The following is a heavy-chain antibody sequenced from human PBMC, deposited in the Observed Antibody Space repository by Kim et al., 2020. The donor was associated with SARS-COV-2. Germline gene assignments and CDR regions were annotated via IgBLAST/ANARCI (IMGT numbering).Heavy chain of an antibody. D-gene: IGHD2-21*02. V-gene: IGHV1-46*01. CDR3: ARDNTAWSIDY. CDR1: GYIFTSNK. CDR2: ITPIDGAT. J-gene: IGHJ4*02. Sequence: ASVKVSCKASGYIFTSNKMQWVRQAPGQGLEWMGIITPIDGATSYTQKFQGRVTMTRDTSTSTVYMELSGLNPEDTAVYYCARDNTAWSIDYWGQGTLVTVSS.